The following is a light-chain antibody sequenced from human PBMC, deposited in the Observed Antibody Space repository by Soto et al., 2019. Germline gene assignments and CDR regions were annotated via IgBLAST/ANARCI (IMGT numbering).Light chain of an antibody. J-gene: IGKJ1*01. CDR1: QGINNW. Sequence: DIQMTQSPSSVSASVGDRVTITFRASQGINNWLAWYQQKKGKAPQLLIYAASSLQSGVPSRFSGSGYGTDFNLTISSLQPEDFATYDCLQDYTYPWTFGQGTKVDI. CDR3: LQDYTYPWT. CDR2: AAS. V-gene: IGKV1-12*01.